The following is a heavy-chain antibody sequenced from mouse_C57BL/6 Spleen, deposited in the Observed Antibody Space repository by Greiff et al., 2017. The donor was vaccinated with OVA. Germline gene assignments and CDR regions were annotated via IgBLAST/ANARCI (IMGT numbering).Heavy chain of an antibody. CDR1: GFTFSSYG. CDR3: ARHDLGFDY. CDR2: ISSGGSYT. V-gene: IGHV5-6*01. Sequence: EVNLVESGGDLVKPGGSLKLSCAASGFTFSSYGMSWVRQTPDKRLEWVATISSGGSYTYYPDSVKGRFTISRDNAKNTLYLQMSSLKSEDTAMYYCARHDLGFDYWGQGTTLTVSS. J-gene: IGHJ2*01. D-gene: IGHD4-1*01.